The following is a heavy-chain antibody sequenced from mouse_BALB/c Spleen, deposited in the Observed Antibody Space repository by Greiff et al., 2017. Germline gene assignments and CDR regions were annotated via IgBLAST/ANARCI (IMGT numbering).Heavy chain of an antibody. J-gene: IGHJ3*01. Sequence: EVQRVESGGGLVKPGGSLKLSCAASGFTFSDYYMYWVRQTPEKRLEWVATISDGGSYTYYPDSVKGRFTISRDNAKNNLYLQMSSLKSEDTAMYYCARGRDYDYAFAYWGQGTLVTVSA. V-gene: IGHV5-4*02. D-gene: IGHD2-4*01. CDR2: ISDGGSYT. CDR3: ARGRDYDYAFAY. CDR1: GFTFSDYY.